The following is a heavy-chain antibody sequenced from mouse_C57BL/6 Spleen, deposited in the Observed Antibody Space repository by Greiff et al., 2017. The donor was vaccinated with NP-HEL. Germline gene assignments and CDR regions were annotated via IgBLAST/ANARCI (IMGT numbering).Heavy chain of an antibody. CDR3: ARSGPFYYGNSYYAMDY. CDR1: GYTFTSYW. Sequence: VQLQQSGAELVMPGASVKLSCKASGYTFTSYWMHWVKQRPGQGLEWIGEIDPSDSYTNYNQKFKGKSTLTVDKSSSTAYMQLSSLTSEDSAVYYGARSGPFYYGNSYYAMDYWGQGTSVTVSS. D-gene: IGHD2-1*01. CDR2: IDPSDSYT. V-gene: IGHV1-69*01. J-gene: IGHJ4*01.